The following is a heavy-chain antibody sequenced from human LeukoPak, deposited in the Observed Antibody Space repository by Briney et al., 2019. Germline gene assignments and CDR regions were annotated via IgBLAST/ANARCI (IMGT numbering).Heavy chain of an antibody. CDR3: ARRSTSGRYFDY. Sequence: GGSLRLSCVASGFILSSYAMSWVRQAPGKGLEWVSSISGSGGSTYSPDSVKGRFTISRDNAKNTLYLQMNSLRAEDTAVYSCARRSTSGRYFDYWGQGNLVTVSS. CDR1: GFILSSYA. CDR2: ISGSGGST. D-gene: IGHD3-10*01. J-gene: IGHJ4*02. V-gene: IGHV3-23*01.